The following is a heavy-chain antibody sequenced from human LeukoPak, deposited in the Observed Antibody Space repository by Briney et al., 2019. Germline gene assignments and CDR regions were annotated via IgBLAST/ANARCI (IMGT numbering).Heavy chain of an antibody. CDR1: GFGVSTSGVS. V-gene: IGHV2-5*02. CDR3: AHRNTLTGYYRVLDGLDI. D-gene: IGHD3-9*01. J-gene: IGHJ3*02. CDR2: IYWDDGK. Sequence: SGPTLVKPTQTLTLTCTFSGFGVSTSGVSVGWIRQPPGKALEWLSLIYWDDGKRYSPSLKSRLTITKDTSRNQVVLRMTNMDPVDTATDSSAHRNTLTGYYRVLDGLDIRGQGTMATVSS.